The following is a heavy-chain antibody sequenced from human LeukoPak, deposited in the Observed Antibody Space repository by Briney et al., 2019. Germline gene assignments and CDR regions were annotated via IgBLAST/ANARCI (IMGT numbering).Heavy chain of an antibody. CDR1: GVSMNYYF. J-gene: IGHJ4*02. CDR2: IHSSGTT. CDR3: ARGQSIAAAGTGYFDY. V-gene: IGHV4-4*07. Sequence: SQTLSLTCTVSGVSMNYYFWNWIRQPAGEGLQWIGRIHSSGTTNYNPSLKSRVTISVDTSKNQFSLKLSSGTAADTAVYYCARGQSIAAAGTGYFDYWGQGTLVTVSS. D-gene: IGHD6-13*01.